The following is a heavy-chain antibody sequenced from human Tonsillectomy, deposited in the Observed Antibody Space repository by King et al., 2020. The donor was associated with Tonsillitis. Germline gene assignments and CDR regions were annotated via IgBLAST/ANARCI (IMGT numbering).Heavy chain of an antibody. CDR3: ARVYPAADYYYGMDV. V-gene: IGHV4-61*01. J-gene: IGHJ6*02. D-gene: IGHD2-2*01. CDR1: GGSVSSGSYY. CDR2: IYYSGNT. Sequence: VQLQESGPGLVKPSETLSLTCTVSGGSVSSGSYYWRWIRQPPGKGLEWIGYIYYSGNTNYNPSLKSRVTMSVDTSKNQFSLKLSSVTAADTAVYYCARVYPAADYYYGMDVWGQGTTVTVSS.